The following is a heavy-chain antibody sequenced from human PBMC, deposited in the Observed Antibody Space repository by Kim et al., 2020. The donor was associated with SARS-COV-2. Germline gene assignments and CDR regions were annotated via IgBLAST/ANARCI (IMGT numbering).Heavy chain of an antibody. J-gene: IGHJ4*02. V-gene: IGHV3-23*01. CDR3: AKVTYIRGPGDS. Sequence: GGSLRLSCAASGFTLSDYAVSWVRPAPGKGREWISALAGYAGDTNYADSVKGRLTVSRDNSKNTLYLQISSLRAEETAIYYCAKVTYIRGPGDSWGQGT. D-gene: IGHD1-1*01. CDR1: GFTLSDYA. CDR2: LAGYAGDT.